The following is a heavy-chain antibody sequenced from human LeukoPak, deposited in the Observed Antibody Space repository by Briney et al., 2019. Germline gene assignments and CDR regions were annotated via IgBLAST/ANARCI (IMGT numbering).Heavy chain of an antibody. Sequence: KPSETLSLTCTVSGGSISSYYWSWIRQPPGKGLEWIGYLYYSGSTNYNPSLKSRVTISVDTSKNQFSLKLSSVTAADTAVYYCARGPYCSGGSCHGGHWGQGTLVTVSS. V-gene: IGHV4-59*01. CDR2: LYYSGST. CDR1: GGSISSYY. D-gene: IGHD2-15*01. CDR3: ARGPYCSGGSCHGGH. J-gene: IGHJ4*02.